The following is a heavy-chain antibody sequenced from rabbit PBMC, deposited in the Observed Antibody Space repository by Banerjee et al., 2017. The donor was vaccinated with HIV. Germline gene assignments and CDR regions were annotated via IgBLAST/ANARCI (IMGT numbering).Heavy chain of an antibody. Sequence: QLKESGGGLVQPGGSLTLSCKASGFTLNNYYMNWVRQAPGKGLEWIGYIDPVFGIRYYADWVNGRFPISSHNAQNTLYLQLNSLTAADTATYFCARDGAGGSYFALWGPGTLVTVS. CDR3: ARDGAGGSYFAL. V-gene: IGHV1S7*01. J-gene: IGHJ4*01. CDR1: GFTLNNYY. CDR2: IDPVFGIR. D-gene: IGHD8-1*01.